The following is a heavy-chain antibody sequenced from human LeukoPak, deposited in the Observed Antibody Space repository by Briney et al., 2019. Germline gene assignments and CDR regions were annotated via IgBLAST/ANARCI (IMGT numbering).Heavy chain of an antibody. CDR1: GGSISSGGYY. V-gene: IGHV4-30-2*01. CDR2: IYHSGST. Sequence: SETLSLTCTVSGGSISSGGYYWSWIRQPPGKGLEWIGYIYHSGSTYYNPSLKSRVTISVDRSKNQFSLKLSSVTAADTAVYYCARHVTDPRWGYLSWFDPWGQGTLVTVSS. CDR3: ARHVTDPRWGYLSWFDP. D-gene: IGHD2-21*01. J-gene: IGHJ5*02.